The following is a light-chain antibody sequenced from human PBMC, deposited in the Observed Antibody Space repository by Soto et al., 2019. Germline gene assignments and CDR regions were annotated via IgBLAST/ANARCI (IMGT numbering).Light chain of an antibody. CDR2: GAS. Sequence: VVLTQSPATLSLSPGDRATLSCRASRHVYINALGWYQQKPGRTPTLLIYGASTRATDIPDRFSATRSVTDFSLPIRGVEHEDSAVYYCQQYGASPFTFGPGT. CDR1: RHVYINA. CDR3: QQYGASPFT. J-gene: IGKJ3*01. V-gene: IGKV3-20*01.